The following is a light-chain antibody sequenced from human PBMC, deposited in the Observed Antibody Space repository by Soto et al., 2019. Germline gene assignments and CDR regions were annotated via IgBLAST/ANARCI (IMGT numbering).Light chain of an antibody. CDR2: EVY. J-gene: IGLJ1*01. CDR3: CSYAGGSTYV. CDR1: SSDVGRYDF. V-gene: IGLV2-23*02. Sequence: QSALTQPASVSGSPGQSITISCTGTSSDVGRYDFVSWYQGHPGKAPKVMIYEVYNRPSGVSNRFFGSKSGSTASLTISGLQLEDEADYYCCSYAGGSTYVFGTGTKVTVL.